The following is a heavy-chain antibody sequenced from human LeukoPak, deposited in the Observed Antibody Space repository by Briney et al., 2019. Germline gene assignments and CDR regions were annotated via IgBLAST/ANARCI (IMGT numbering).Heavy chain of an antibody. CDR2: ISGSGGST. J-gene: IGHJ4*02. CDR3: AKVLEQWLVSYYFDY. Sequence: ETLSLTCTVSGGSISSYYWSWIRQPPGKGLEWVSAISGSGGSTYYADSVKGRFTISRDNSKNTLYLQMNSLRAEDTAVYYCAKVLEQWLVSYYFDYWGQGTLVTVSS. V-gene: IGHV3-23*01. D-gene: IGHD6-19*01. CDR1: GGSISSYY.